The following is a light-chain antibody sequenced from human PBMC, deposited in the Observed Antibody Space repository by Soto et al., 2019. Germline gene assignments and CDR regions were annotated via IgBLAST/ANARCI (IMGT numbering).Light chain of an antibody. Sequence: IALTQSPATLSLSPGERATLSCRASQSVGSFLAWYQQKRGQAPRLLIYDASNRATGIPARFSGSGSGTDFTLTISSLEPEDFTVYYCQQRSSWPWTFGQGTKVEIK. CDR1: QSVGSF. CDR2: DAS. CDR3: QQRSSWPWT. J-gene: IGKJ1*01. V-gene: IGKV3-11*01.